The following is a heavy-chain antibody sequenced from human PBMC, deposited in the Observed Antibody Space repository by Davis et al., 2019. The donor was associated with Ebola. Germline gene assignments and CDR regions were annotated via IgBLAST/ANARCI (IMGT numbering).Heavy chain of an antibody. Sequence: SETLSLTCTVSGGSISSYYWSWIRQPPGKGLEWIGYIYYSGSTNYNPSLKNRVTISVDTSKNQFSLKLSSVTAADTAVYYCARRDGSSGWYNYYGMDVWGQGTTVTVSS. CDR1: GGSISSYY. CDR2: IYYSGST. CDR3: ARRDGSSGWYNYYGMDV. V-gene: IGHV4-59*01. J-gene: IGHJ6*02. D-gene: IGHD6-19*01.